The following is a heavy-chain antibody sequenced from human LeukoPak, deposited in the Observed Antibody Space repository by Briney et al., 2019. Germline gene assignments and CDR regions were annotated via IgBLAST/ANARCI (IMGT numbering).Heavy chain of an antibody. CDR1: GFTFSSYW. V-gene: IGHV3-30*18. Sequence: GGSLRLSCAASGFTFSSYWMSWVRQAPGKGLEWVAVISYDGSNKYYADSVKGRFTISRDNSKNTLYLQMNSLRAEDTAVYYCAKGVVPAAIWAGMDVWGKGTTVTVSS. CDR2: ISYDGSNK. CDR3: AKGVVPAAIWAGMDV. D-gene: IGHD2-2*01. J-gene: IGHJ6*04.